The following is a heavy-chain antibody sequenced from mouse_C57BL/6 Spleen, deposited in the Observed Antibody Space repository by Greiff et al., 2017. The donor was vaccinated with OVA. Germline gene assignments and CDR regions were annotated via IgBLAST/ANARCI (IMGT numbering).Heavy chain of an antibody. CDR2: INPGSGGT. Sequence: VQLQQSGAELVRPGTSVKVSCKASGYAFTNYLIEWVKQRPGQGLEWIGVINPGSGGTNYNEKFKGKATLTADKSSSTAYMQLSSLTSEDSAVYFCAREENGYFDYWGQGTTLTVSS. J-gene: IGHJ2*01. V-gene: IGHV1-54*01. CDR3: AREENGYFDY. CDR1: GYAFTNYL.